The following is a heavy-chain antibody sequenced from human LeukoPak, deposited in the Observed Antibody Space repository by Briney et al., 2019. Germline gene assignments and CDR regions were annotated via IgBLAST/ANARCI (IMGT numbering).Heavy chain of an antibody. D-gene: IGHD3-10*01. CDR3: ARGGSGGTGDWFDS. CDR2: INPSGGST. V-gene: IGHV1-46*01. Sequence: ASVKVSCKASGYTFTSYNVHWVRQAPGQGLEWMGIINPSGGSTSYAQKFQGRVTMSRDTSTSTVYMELSSLRSEDSAVYYCARGGSGGTGDWFDSWGQGTLVTVSS. CDR1: GYTFTSYN. J-gene: IGHJ5*01.